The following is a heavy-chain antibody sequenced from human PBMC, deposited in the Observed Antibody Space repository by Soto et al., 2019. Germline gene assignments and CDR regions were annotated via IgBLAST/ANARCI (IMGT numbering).Heavy chain of an antibody. CDR2: IKQDGSEK. CDR3: ASKRLYFYGLDV. CDR1: GFTFSSYW. J-gene: IGHJ6*02. Sequence: PGESLKISCAASGFTFSSYWMSWVRQAPGKGLEWVANIKQDGSEKYYVDSVKGRFTISRDNAKNSLYLQVNSLRAEDTAVYYCASKRLYFYGLDVWGQGTTVTVSS. V-gene: IGHV3-7*01.